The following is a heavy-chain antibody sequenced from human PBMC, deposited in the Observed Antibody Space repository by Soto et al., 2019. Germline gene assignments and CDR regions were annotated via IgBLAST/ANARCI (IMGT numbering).Heavy chain of an antibody. V-gene: IGHV3-48*02. CDR2: INGSSSTM. J-gene: IGHJ5*02. Sequence: EVQLVESGRGLVQRGGSLRLSCAASGFTFGIYSMNWVRQAPGKGLEWISYINGSSSTMYYADSVKGRFIISRDNADNSLYLKMNSLRDADTAVYYCARGDRFRCSGDRCFSDGLFLSWGQGTLVTVSS. D-gene: IGHD2-15*01. CDR1: GFTFGIYS. CDR3: ARGDRFRCSGDRCFSDGLFLS.